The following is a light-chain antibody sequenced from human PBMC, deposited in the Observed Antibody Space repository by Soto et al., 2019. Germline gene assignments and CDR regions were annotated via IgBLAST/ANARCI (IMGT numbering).Light chain of an antibody. CDR3: QQYNNWPPWT. J-gene: IGKJ1*01. V-gene: IGKV3D-15*01. Sequence: EIVLTQSPVTLSLSPGERATLSCRASQSVSSYLAWYQQKPGQAPRLLIYDASNRATGIPARFSGSGSGTEFTLTISSLQSEDFAVYYCQQYNNWPPWTFGQGTKVDIK. CDR2: DAS. CDR1: QSVSSY.